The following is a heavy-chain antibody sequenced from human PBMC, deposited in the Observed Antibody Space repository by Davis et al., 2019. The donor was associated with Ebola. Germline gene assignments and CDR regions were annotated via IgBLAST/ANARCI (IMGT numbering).Heavy chain of an antibody. CDR3: TRGRGGSSWELY. Sequence: HTGGSLRLSCAASGFTFSKYWMHWVRQTPGKGLMWVSRINSDGSSSTREYADSVKGRFTISRDNSKDTVRLQMNSLRAEDTAVYYCTRGRGGSSWELYWGQGTLVTVSS. CDR2: INSDGSSS. D-gene: IGHD6-13*01. CDR1: GFTFSKYW. J-gene: IGHJ4*02. V-gene: IGHV3-74*03.